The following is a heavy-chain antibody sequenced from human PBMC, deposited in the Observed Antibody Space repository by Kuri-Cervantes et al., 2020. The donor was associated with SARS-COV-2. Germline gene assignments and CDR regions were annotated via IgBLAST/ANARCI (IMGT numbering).Heavy chain of an antibody. CDR2: IYSGGST. CDR3: ASGFDYGAFKPEQSDYYYGMDV. D-gene: IGHD4-17*01. CDR1: GFTVSSNY. J-gene: IGHJ6*02. Sequence: GESLKISCAASGFTVSSNYMSWVRQAPGKGLEWVSLIYSGGSTYYADSVKGRFTIFKDNSKNTLYLQMNSLRAEDSAVYYCASGFDYGAFKPEQSDYYYGMDVWGQGTTVTVSS. V-gene: IGHV3-53*01.